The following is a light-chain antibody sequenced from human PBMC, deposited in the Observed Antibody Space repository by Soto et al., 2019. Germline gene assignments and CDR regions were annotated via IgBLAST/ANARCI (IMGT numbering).Light chain of an antibody. CDR3: QQSYTTPWT. CDR1: QSISHY. Sequence: IRMTQSPSSFSASTGDRVTITCRASQSISHYVNWYQQKPGKAPKLLIYGASNLQSGVPSRFSGSGSGTDFTLSISSLQPEDFATYYCQQSYTTPWTFGQGTKVDIK. V-gene: IGKV1-39*01. CDR2: GAS. J-gene: IGKJ1*01.